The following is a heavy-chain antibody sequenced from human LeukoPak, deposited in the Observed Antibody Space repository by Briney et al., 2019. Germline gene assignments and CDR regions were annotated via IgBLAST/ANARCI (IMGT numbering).Heavy chain of an antibody. D-gene: IGHD1-26*01. CDR3: ARNASDSGTSYFDY. CDR2: SYYSGST. J-gene: IGHJ4*02. Sequence: WETLSLTCTVSGGSISSSSYYWGWIRQPPGKGLEWIGSSYYSGSTSYNPSLKSRVTISVDTSKNQFSLKLGSVTAADTAVYYCARNASDSGTSYFDYWGPGTLVTVSS. CDR1: GGSISSSSYY. V-gene: IGHV4-39*01.